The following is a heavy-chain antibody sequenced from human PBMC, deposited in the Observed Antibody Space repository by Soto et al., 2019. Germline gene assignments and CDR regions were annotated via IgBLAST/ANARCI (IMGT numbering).Heavy chain of an antibody. J-gene: IGHJ6*02. V-gene: IGHV2-26*01. CDR3: VRMNSDSYSSYSAIYV. D-gene: IGHD3-9*01. Sequence: QVTLRESGPVLLKPTETLTLTCNVSGFSLTTGRMGVSWIRQPPGKALEWLAHIFSSAERSYSTSLQGRLTIYTDVSASQVVLYMTSMRPVNTGTYFSVRMNSDSYSSYSAIYVLGYGTRVTLSS. CDR2: IFSSAER. CDR1: GFSLTTGRMG.